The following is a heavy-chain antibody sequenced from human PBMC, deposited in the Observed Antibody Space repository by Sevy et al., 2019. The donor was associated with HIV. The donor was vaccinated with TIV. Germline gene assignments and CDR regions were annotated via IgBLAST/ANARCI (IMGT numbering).Heavy chain of an antibody. J-gene: IGHJ4*02. CDR1: GFNFNKFD. Sequence: GGSLRLSCAVSGFNFNKFDMHWVRQAPGKGLEWVAVISYDGGNKYYADPVKGRFTISRDNSKNTLYLQMNSLRAEDTAVYYCAKVPRGGSYFSYFDYWGQGTLVTVSS. V-gene: IGHV3-30*18. D-gene: IGHD1-26*01. CDR2: ISYDGGNK. CDR3: AKVPRGGSYFSYFDY.